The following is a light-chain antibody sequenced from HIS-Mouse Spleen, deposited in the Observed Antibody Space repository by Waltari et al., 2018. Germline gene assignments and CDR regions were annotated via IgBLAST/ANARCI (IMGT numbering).Light chain of an antibody. J-gene: IGLJ2*01. V-gene: IGLV3-10*01. CDR2: WGR. CDR3: YSTDSSGNHRV. CDR1: ALPKKY. Sequence: SYELTQPPSVSVSPGQTARITCSGDALPKKYAYWYQHKSGQAPGLVIYWGRKRSPGSPERVSGSSSGTMATLTISGAQVEDEADYYCYSTDSSGNHRVFGGGTKLTVL.